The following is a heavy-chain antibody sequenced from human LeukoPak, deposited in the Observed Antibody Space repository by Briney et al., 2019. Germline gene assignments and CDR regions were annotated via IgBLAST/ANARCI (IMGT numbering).Heavy chain of an antibody. CDR2: INHSGST. Sequence: SETLSLTCAAYGGSFSGYYWSWIRQPPGKGLEWIGEINHSGSTNYNPSLKSRVTISVDTSKNQFSLKLSSVTAADTAVYYCARRSLALLRIVVVRGYYMDVWGKGTTVTISS. CDR1: GGSFSGYY. CDR3: ARRSLALLRIVVVRGYYMDV. D-gene: IGHD3-22*01. J-gene: IGHJ6*03. V-gene: IGHV4-34*01.